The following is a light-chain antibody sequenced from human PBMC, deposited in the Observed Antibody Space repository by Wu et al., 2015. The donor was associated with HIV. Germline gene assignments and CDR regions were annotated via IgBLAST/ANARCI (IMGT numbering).Light chain of an antibody. J-gene: IGKJ2*03. Sequence: DIQMTQSPSSLSASVGDRVTITCRASQSISSYLNWYQQKPGKAPKLLIYGASSLQSGVPSRFSGSGSGTEFTLTISSLQPDDFATYYCQQYNSYPYSFGQGTKLEIK. V-gene: IGKV1-39*01. CDR1: QSISSY. CDR3: QQYNSYPYS. CDR2: GAS.